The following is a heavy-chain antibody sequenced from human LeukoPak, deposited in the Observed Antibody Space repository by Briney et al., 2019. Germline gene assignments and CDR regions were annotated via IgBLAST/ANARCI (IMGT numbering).Heavy chain of an antibody. Sequence: PGGSLRLSCAASGFTFSSYSMNWVRQAPGKGLEWVSSISSSSYIYYADSVKGRFTFSRDNAKNSLYLQMDSLRAEDTAVYYCARGSGAAPDPNHFDYWGQGTLVTVSS. V-gene: IGHV3-21*01. D-gene: IGHD3-10*01. CDR1: GFTFSSYS. CDR3: ARGSGAAPDPNHFDY. CDR2: ISSSSYI. J-gene: IGHJ4*02.